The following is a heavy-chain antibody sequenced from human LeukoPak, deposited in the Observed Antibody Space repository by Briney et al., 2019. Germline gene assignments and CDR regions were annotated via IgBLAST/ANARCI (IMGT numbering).Heavy chain of an antibody. CDR1: GYTFTSYA. D-gene: IGHD6-13*01. Sequence: GASVKVSCKASGYTFTSYAMNWVRQAPGQGLEWMGWINTNTGNPTYAQGFTGRFVFSLDTSVSTAYLQISSLKAEDTAVYYCARISALSVSYSARHFDYWGQGTLVTVSS. CDR2: INTNTGNP. J-gene: IGHJ4*02. V-gene: IGHV7-4-1*02. CDR3: ARISALSVSYSARHFDY.